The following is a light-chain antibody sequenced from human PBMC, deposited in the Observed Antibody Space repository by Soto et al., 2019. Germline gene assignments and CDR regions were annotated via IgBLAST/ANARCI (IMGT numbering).Light chain of an antibody. CDR2: DAS. V-gene: IGKV1-5*01. CDR3: LCYITYPWT. J-gene: IGKJ1*01. Sequence: DLQMTQSPSTPSASVGDRVTITCRASQSCRNSLAWYQQKAGKAPTLLIYDASTLQSGVPSRFSGSGSGTEFSLTISSLQPEDFATYYCLCYITYPWTFGQGTKVEIK. CDR1: QSCRNS.